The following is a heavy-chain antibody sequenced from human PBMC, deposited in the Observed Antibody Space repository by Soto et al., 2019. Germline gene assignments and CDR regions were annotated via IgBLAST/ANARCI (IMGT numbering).Heavy chain of an antibody. Sequence: PGGSLRLSCAASGFTFSSYAMSWVRQAPGKGLEWVSAISGSGGSTYYADSVKGRFTISRDNSKNTLYLQMNSLRAEDTAVYYCAKDFRIQPDTHYDILTGYSLFDYWGQGTLVTVSS. J-gene: IGHJ4*02. V-gene: IGHV3-23*01. CDR1: GFTFSSYA. CDR2: ISGSGGST. CDR3: AKDFRIQPDTHYDILTGYSLFDY. D-gene: IGHD3-9*01.